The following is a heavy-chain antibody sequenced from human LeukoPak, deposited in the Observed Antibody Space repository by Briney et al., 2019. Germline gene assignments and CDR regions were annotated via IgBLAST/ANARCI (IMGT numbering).Heavy chain of an antibody. V-gene: IGHV1-2*06. Sequence: GASVKVSCKASGYTFTGYYMHWVRQAPGQGLEWMGRINPNSGGTNYAQKFQGRVTMTRDTSISTAYMELSRLRSDDTAVYYCARASRTAVPRNDAFDIWGQGTMVTVSS. CDR3: ARASRTAVPRNDAFDI. J-gene: IGHJ3*02. D-gene: IGHD2-8*02. CDR1: GYTFTGYY. CDR2: INPNSGGT.